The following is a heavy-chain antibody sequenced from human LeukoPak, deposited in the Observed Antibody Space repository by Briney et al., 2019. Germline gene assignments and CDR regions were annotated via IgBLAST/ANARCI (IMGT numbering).Heavy chain of an antibody. CDR2: IGGSTFST. CDR1: GFTFSSYA. V-gene: IGHV3-23*01. Sequence: PGGSLRLSCAASGFTFSSYAMSWVRRAPGKGLEWVSAIGGSTFSTYYADSVRGRFTISRDDSRNTLYLQMNSLRAEDTAMYYCARDLSGGSYFSLTVGEAFHFWGQGTMVTVSS. J-gene: IGHJ3*01. D-gene: IGHD3-10*01. CDR3: ARDLSGGSYFSLTVGEAFHF.